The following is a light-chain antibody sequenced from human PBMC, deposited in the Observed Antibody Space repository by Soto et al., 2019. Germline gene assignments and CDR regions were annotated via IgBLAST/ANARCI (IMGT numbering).Light chain of an antibody. J-gene: IGKJ1*01. V-gene: IGKV1-5*03. CDR2: KAS. CDR1: QSISSW. Sequence: DIQMTQSPSTLSASVGDRVTITCRASQSISSWLTWYQQKPGKARKLLIYKASSLESGVPSRFSGSGSGTEFTLTISSLQPDDFATYYCQQYNSDRRTFGQGTKVEIK. CDR3: QQYNSDRRT.